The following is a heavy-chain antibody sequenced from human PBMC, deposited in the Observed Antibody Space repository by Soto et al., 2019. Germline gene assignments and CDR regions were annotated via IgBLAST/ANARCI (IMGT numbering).Heavy chain of an antibody. CDR3: ATETMFFDAFDI. V-gene: IGHV1-24*01. Sequence: ASVKVSCKASGYTFTSYGISWVRQAPGKGLEWMGGFDPEDGETIYAQKFQGRVTMTEDTSTDTAYMELSSLRSEDTAVYYCATETMFFDAFDIWGQGTMVTVSS. J-gene: IGHJ3*02. D-gene: IGHD3-10*02. CDR2: FDPEDGET. CDR1: GYTFTSYG.